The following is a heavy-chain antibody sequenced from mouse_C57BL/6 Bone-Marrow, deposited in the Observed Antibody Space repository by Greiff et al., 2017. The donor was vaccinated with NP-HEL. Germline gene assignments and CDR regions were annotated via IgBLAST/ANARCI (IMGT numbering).Heavy chain of an antibody. V-gene: IGHV1-55*01. D-gene: IGHD2-1*01. Sequence: QVQLQQPGAELVKPGASVKMSCKASGYTFTSYWITWVKPRPGQGLEWIGDIYPGSGSTNYNEKFKSKATLTVDTSSSTSYMQLSSLASEDSAVYYCAREGNYGSFDVWGTGTTVTVSS. CDR2: IYPGSGST. CDR3: AREGNYGSFDV. CDR1: GYTFTSYW. J-gene: IGHJ1*03.